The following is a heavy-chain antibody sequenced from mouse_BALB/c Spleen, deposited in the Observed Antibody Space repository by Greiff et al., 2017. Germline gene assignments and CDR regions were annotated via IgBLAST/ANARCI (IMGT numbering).Heavy chain of an antibody. J-gene: IGHJ4*01. CDR3: TRYDYVYDMDY. CDR2: ISSGGSYT. V-gene: IGHV5-6-4*01. CDR1: GFTFSSYT. Sequence: EVKLVESGGGLVKPGGSLKLSCAASGFTFSSYTMSWVRQTPEKRLEWVATISSGGSYTYYPDSVKGRFTISRDNAKNTLYLQMSSLKSEDTAMYYCTRYDYVYDMDYWGKGTSVTVSS. D-gene: IGHD1-1*01.